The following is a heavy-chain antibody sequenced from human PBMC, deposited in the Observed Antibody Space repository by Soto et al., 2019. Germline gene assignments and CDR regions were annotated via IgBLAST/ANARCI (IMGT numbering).Heavy chain of an antibody. Sequence: EVQLEESGGDLVQPGGSLRLSCAASGFTLSAYWMTWVRQAPGKGLEWVANINRDGSKKSYLDSVRGRFTISRDNVANSLYLQMDSLRADATALYYCARDVSPGSSSLYLDAFDIWGQGTMVTVSS. CDR1: GFTLSAYW. D-gene: IGHD6-13*01. CDR2: INRDGSKK. CDR3: ARDVSPGSSSLYLDAFDI. J-gene: IGHJ3*02. V-gene: IGHV3-7*05.